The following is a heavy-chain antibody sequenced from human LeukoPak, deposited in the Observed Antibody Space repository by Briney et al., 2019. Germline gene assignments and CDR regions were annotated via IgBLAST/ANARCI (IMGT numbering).Heavy chain of an antibody. V-gene: IGHV3-30-3*01. CDR3: ARDRVTYYYYYGMDV. D-gene: IGHD4-11*01. CDR2: ISYDGSNK. J-gene: IGHJ6*02. CDR1: GFTFSSYA. Sequence: PGGSLRLSCAASGFTFSSYAMHWVRQAPGKGLEWVAVISYDGSNKYYADSVKGRFTISRVNSRSTLYLQMNSLRAEDTAMYYCARDRVTYYYYYGMDVWGQGTTVTVSS.